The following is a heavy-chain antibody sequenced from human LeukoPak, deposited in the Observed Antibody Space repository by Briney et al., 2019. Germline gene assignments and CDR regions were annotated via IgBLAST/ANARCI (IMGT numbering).Heavy chain of an antibody. V-gene: IGHV1-69*13. D-gene: IGHD6-19*01. CDR3: ARGRAVAGTDGVDY. J-gene: IGHJ4*02. CDR1: GGTFSSYA. CDR2: IIPIFGTA. Sequence: SVKVSCKASGGTFSSYAISWVRQAPGQGLEWMGGIIPIFGTANYAQKFQGRVMITADESTSTAYMELSSLRSEDTAVYYCARGRAVAGTDGVDYWGQGTLVTVSS.